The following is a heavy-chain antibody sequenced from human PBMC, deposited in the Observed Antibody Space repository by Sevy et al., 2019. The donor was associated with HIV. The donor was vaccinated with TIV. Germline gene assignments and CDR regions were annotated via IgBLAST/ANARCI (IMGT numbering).Heavy chain of an antibody. Sequence: GGSLRLSCAASGFTFSNYFINWVRQAPGKGLEWVSSISGGSSYIFYVASVKGRFTISRDNAKNSLYLHMNSLRAEDTAVYYCARGDYYGSLYYFDYWGPGTLVTVSS. J-gene: IGHJ4*02. CDR1: GFTFSNYF. D-gene: IGHD3-10*01. CDR3: ARGDYYGSLYYFDY. V-gene: IGHV3-21*01. CDR2: ISGGSSYI.